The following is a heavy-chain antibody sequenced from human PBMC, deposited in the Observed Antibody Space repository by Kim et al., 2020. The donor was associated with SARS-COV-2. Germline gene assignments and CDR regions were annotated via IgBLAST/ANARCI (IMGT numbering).Heavy chain of an antibody. J-gene: IGHJ6*02. V-gene: IGHV3-66*01. Sequence: STSYADSVKGIFTISRDNAKNTLYLQMNSLRAEDTAVYYCARDIVIYGMDVWGQGTTVTVSS. CDR3: ARDIVIYGMDV. D-gene: IGHD3-16*02. CDR2: ST.